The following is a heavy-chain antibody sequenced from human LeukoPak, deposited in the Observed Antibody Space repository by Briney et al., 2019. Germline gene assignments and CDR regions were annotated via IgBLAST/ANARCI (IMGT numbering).Heavy chain of an antibody. CDR2: IYTDGTT. V-gene: IGHV3-53*01. J-gene: IGHJ1*01. Sequence: PGGSLRLSCAASGFTVSSNYMSWVRQAPGKGLEWVSVIYTDGTTYNADSVKGRFTISRDNSKNTLYLQMNSLRAEDTAVYYCARDGHYDILTGYFQDWGQGTLVTVSS. CDR1: GFTVSSNY. D-gene: IGHD3-9*01. CDR3: ARDGHYDILTGYFQD.